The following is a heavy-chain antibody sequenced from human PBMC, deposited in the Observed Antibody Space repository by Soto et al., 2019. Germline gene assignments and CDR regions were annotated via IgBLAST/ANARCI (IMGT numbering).Heavy chain of an antibody. Sequence: QVQLVQSGAEVKKPGSSVKVSCKATGGTFSSYAISWVRQAPGQGLEWMGGIIPIFGTANYAQKFQGRVTITADESTSTAYMELSSLRSEDTAVYYCARCAIVATTRGVGYYYYGMDVWGQGTTVTVSS. J-gene: IGHJ6*02. CDR1: GGTFSSYA. V-gene: IGHV1-69*01. CDR2: IIPIFGTA. CDR3: ARCAIVATTRGVGYYYYGMDV. D-gene: IGHD5-12*01.